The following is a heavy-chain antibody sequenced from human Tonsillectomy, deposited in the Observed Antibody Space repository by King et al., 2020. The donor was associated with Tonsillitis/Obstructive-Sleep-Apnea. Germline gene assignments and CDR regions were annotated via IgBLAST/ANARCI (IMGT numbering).Heavy chain of an antibody. V-gene: IGHV5-51*01. CDR2: IYPGDSDT. CDR1: GYGYTTFW. D-gene: IGHD2-15*01. Sequence: EQLVQSGPEGKKPGESLKISCQSPGYGYTTFWIGWVRQMPGKGLEWMGIIYPGDSDTTYSPSFQGQVTMSVDKSINTAYLQWSSLKASDTAIYYCARHGSGGSWGAFDIWGQGTVVTVSS. CDR3: ARHGSGGSWGAFDI. J-gene: IGHJ3*02.